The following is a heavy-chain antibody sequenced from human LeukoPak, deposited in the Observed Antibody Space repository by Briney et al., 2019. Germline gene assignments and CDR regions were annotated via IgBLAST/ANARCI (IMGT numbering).Heavy chain of an antibody. Sequence: GGSLRLSCAASGFTFSSYATSWVRQAPGKGLEWVSAISGSGGSTYYADSVKGRFTISRDNSKNTLYLQMNSLRAEDTAVYYCAKVHSSGYYYPLSWFDPWGQGTLVTVSS. J-gene: IGHJ5*02. CDR1: GFTFSSYA. V-gene: IGHV3-23*01. CDR3: AKVHSSGYYYPLSWFDP. CDR2: ISGSGGST. D-gene: IGHD3-22*01.